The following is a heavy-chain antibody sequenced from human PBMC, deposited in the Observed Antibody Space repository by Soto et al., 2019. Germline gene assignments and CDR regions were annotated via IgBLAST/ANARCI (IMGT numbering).Heavy chain of an antibody. V-gene: IGHV3-74*01. CDR3: ARGGLAPFAY. Sequence: EVQLVESGGGLVQPGGSLRLSCAASGFNLGSYWIHWVRQAPGKGLVWVSRINDYGTTINYAESVEGRFTISRDDAKSEVYLQMNNLRAEDTAVYYCARGGLAPFAYWGQGALVNVSS. D-gene: IGHD3-9*01. CDR1: GFNLGSYW. J-gene: IGHJ4*02. CDR2: INDYGTTI.